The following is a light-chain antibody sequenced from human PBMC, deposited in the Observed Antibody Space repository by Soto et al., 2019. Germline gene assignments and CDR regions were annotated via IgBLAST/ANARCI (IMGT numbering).Light chain of an antibody. J-gene: IGKJ4*01. Sequence: EIVMTQSPATRSVSQGERATLSCRASQSVSSNLAWYQQKPGQPPRLLIYGASTRATGIPARFSGSGSGTEFNLSTSSLQSEDVAVYYGQQYNNWPPLAFGGGTKVESK. CDR3: QQYNNWPPLA. V-gene: IGKV3-15*01. CDR2: GAS. CDR1: QSVSSN.